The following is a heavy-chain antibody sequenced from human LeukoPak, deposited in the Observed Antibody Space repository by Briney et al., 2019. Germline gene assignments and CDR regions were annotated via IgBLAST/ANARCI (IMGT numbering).Heavy chain of an antibody. J-gene: IGHJ6*02. D-gene: IGHD5-24*01. V-gene: IGHV4-59*01. CDR3: ARVEDDYYGMDV. CDR1: GVSISSYY. Sequence: SEALSLTCTVSGVSISSYYWSWIRQPPGKGLEWIGYIYYSGSTNYNPSLKSRVTISVDTSKNQFSLKLSSVTAADTAVYYCARVEDDYYGMDVWGQGTTVTVS. CDR2: IYYSGST.